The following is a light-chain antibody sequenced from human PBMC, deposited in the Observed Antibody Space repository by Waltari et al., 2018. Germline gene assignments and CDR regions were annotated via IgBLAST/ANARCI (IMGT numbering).Light chain of an antibody. CDR1: SNDVGGYNS. V-gene: IGLV2-14*01. Sequence: QSALTQPASVSGSPGQSVTIFCAGTSNDVGGYNSVSCYQRHPGQAPRVIVYDVSDRPSGVSDRFSGSKSGNTASLTISGLQAEDEADYYCSSQSSNDVVLFGGGTKLTVL. CDR2: DVS. J-gene: IGLJ2*01. CDR3: SSQSSNDVVL.